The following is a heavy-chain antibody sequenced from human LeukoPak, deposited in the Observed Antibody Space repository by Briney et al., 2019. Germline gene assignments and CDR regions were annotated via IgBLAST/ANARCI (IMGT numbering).Heavy chain of an antibody. CDR2: INQDGSEV. CDR1: GFTFSTYW. CDR3: AREGSHDAFDI. J-gene: IGHJ3*02. D-gene: IGHD3-10*01. V-gene: IGHV3-7*01. Sequence: GGSLRLSCAASGFTFSTYWMIWVRQAPGKGLEGVANINQDGSEVHYVDSVKGRFTISRDNAKNSLYLQMNTLRAEDTAVYYCAREGSHDAFDIWGQGTMVTVSS.